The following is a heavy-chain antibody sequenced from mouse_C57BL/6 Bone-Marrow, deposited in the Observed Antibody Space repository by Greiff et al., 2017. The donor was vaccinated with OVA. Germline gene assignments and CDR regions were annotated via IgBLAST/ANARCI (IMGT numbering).Heavy chain of an antibody. V-gene: IGHV3-8*01. Sequence: VHVKQSGPGLAKPSQTLSLTCSVTGYSITSDYWNWIRKFPGNKLEYMGYISYSGSTYYNPSLKSRISITRDTSKNQYYLQLNSVTTEDTATYYCARRNYSNYWYFDVWGTGTTVTVSS. CDR2: ISYSGST. CDR3: ARRNYSNYWYFDV. D-gene: IGHD2-5*01. CDR1: GYSITSDY. J-gene: IGHJ1*03.